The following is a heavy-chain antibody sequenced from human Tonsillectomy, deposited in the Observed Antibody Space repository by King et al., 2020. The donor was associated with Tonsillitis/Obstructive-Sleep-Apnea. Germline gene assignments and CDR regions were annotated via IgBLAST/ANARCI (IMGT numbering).Heavy chain of an antibody. CDR3: AKDMLSGSVTYSFGIYDY. V-gene: IGHV3-23*04. Sequence: VQLVESGGGLVQPGGSLRLSCVASGFTFNTYAMTWVRQAPGKGLEWVSAIGASGYTSYGDSVKGRFTISRDNSKSTLYLQRNSLRAEDTALYYCAKDMLSGSVTYSFGIYDYWGQGTPLTVSS. J-gene: IGHJ4*02. CDR1: GFTFNTYA. D-gene: IGHD3-10*01. CDR2: IGASGYT.